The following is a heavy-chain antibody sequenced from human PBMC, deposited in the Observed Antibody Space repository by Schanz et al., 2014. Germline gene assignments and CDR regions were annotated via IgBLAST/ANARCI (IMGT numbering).Heavy chain of an antibody. Sequence: QVQLVESGGGVVQPGRSLRLSCAASGFTFSNYGLHWVRQAPGKGLEWVTVISYDGNTKYYADSVKGRFTISRDNSKNTLYLQMNSLRPEDTAVYYCAKDMHKDYGGKPQAFDIWGQGTMVTVSS. CDR1: GFTFSNYG. CDR3: AKDMHKDYGGKPQAFDI. J-gene: IGHJ3*02. V-gene: IGHV3-30*18. CDR2: ISYDGNTK. D-gene: IGHD4-17*01.